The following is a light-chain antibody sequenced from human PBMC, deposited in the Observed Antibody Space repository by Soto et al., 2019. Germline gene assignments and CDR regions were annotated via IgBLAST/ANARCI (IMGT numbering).Light chain of an antibody. V-gene: IGLV2-11*01. CDR1: SSDVGGYNH. J-gene: IGLJ1*01. Sequence: QSVLTQPRSVSGSPGQSVTISCTGTSSDVGGYNHVSWYQQHPGKAPKVIIYAVSNRPSGVPDRFSGSKSANTASLTISGLQAEDEADYYCCSYAGSYTYVFGTGTKLTVL. CDR3: CSYAGSYTYV. CDR2: AVS.